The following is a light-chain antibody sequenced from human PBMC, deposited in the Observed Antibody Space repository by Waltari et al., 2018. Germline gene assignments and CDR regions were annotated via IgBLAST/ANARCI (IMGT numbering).Light chain of an antibody. CDR1: QSTSTY. CDR3: QQRSNWWT. CDR2: DAS. Sequence: EIVLTPSPDTLSLSPGERATLSCRASQSTSTYLPWYQQRPGQAPRLLIYDASNRATGIPARFSGSGSGTDFTLTISSLEPEDFAVYYCQQRSNWWTFGQGTKVEIK. V-gene: IGKV3-11*01. J-gene: IGKJ1*01.